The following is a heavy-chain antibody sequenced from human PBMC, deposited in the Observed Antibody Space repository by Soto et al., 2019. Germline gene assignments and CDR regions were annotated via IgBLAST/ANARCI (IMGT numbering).Heavy chain of an antibody. J-gene: IGHJ5*02. V-gene: IGHV4-39*07. CDR3: ARDCGGDCYNWFDP. D-gene: IGHD2-21*02. CDR2: IYYSGST. CDR1: GGCISSSSFH. Sequence: SETLSLTCTVSGGCISSSSFHWGWIRQPPGKGLEWIGSIYYSGSTYYSPSLKSRVTISVDKSKNQFSLKLSSVTAADTAVYYCARDCGGDCYNWFDPWGQGTLVT.